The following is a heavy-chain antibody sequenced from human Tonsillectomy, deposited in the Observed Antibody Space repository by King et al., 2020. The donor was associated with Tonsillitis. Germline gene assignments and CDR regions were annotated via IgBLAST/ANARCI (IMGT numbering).Heavy chain of an antibody. V-gene: IGHV3-64*01. Sequence: VQLVESGGGLVQPGGSLRLSCAASGFTFSSYAMHWVRQAPGKGLEYVSAISSNGGSTYYANSVKGRFTISRDNSKNTLYLQMGSLRAEDMAVYYCARLHYGNYSGVVYWGQGTLVTVSS. CDR3: ARLHYGNYSGVVY. J-gene: IGHJ4*02. CDR1: GFTFSSYA. D-gene: IGHD4-11*01. CDR2: ISSNGGST.